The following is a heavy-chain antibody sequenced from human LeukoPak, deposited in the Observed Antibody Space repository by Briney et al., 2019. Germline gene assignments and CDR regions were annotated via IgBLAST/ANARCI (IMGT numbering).Heavy chain of an antibody. CDR3: AREGLWFGDLDY. CDR1: GFPFSSYS. Sequence: GGSLRLSCAASGFPFSSYSMSWVRQAPGKGLEWVANIKQDGSEKYYVDSVKGRFTISRDNAKNSLYLQMNSLRAEDTAVYYCAREGLWFGDLDYWGQGTLVTVSS. CDR2: IKQDGSEK. V-gene: IGHV3-7*01. J-gene: IGHJ4*02. D-gene: IGHD3-10*01.